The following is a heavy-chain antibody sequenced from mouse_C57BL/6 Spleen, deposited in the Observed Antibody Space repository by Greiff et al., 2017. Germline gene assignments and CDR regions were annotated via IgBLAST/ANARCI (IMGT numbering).Heavy chain of an antibody. CDR3: ARSGYYDYDRYYAMDY. D-gene: IGHD2-4*01. J-gene: IGHJ4*01. V-gene: IGHV1-54*01. CDR1: GYAFTNYL. CDR2: INPGSGGT. Sequence: QVQLQQSGAELVRPGTSVKVSCKASGYAFTNYLIEWVKQRPGQGLEWIGVINPGSGGTNYHEKFKGKATLTADKSSSTAYMQLSSLTSEDSAVYFGARSGYYDYDRYYAMDYWGQGTSVTVSS.